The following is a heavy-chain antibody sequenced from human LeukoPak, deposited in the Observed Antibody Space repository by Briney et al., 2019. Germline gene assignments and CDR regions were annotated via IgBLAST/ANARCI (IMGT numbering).Heavy chain of an antibody. CDR2: IYYSGST. CDR1: GDSISSGGYY. CDR3: ARGRTQLPFDY. J-gene: IGHJ4*02. Sequence: SESLSLTCTVSGDSISSGGYYWSWIRQHPGRGLEWIGYIYYSGSTYYNPSLKSRVTISADTSKKHFSLKLSSVTAADTAVYYCARGRTQLPFDYWGQGTLVTVSS. V-gene: IGHV4-31*03. D-gene: IGHD5-24*01.